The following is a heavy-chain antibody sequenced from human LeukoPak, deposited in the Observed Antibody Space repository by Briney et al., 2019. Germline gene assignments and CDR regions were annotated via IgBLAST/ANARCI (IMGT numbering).Heavy chain of an antibody. CDR2: ISGSGGST. Sequence: GGSLRLSCAASGFTFSSYAMSWVRQAPGRGLEWVSAISGSGGSTYYADSVKGRFTISRDNSKNTLYLQMNSLRAEDTAVYYCAKDEGYYYDSSGQFDPWGQGTLVTVSS. V-gene: IGHV3-23*01. D-gene: IGHD3-22*01. CDR3: AKDEGYYYDSSGQFDP. J-gene: IGHJ5*02. CDR1: GFTFSSYA.